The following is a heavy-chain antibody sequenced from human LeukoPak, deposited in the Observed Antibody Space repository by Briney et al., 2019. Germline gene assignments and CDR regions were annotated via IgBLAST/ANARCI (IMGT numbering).Heavy chain of an antibody. CDR2: ISVSGGST. CDR1: GFTFSTYA. J-gene: IGHJ4*02. Sequence: WGSLSLSCAASGFTFSTYALSWVRQAPEKGLEWVSGISVSGGSTYYADSVKGRFTISRDNSKNTLYLQMNSLRADDTAIYYCAKTTGYSYLTHYFDSWGQGTLVTVSS. CDR3: AKTTGYSYLTHYFDS. D-gene: IGHD5-18*01. V-gene: IGHV3-23*01.